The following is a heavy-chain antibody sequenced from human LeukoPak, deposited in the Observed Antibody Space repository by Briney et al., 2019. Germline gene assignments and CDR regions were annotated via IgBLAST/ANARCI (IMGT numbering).Heavy chain of an antibody. J-gene: IGHJ4*02. CDR1: GGSFSGYY. D-gene: IGHD3-9*01. CDR3: ARLNYDILTGYYIGSYYFDY. Sequence: SETLSLTCAVYGGSFSGYYWSWIRQPPGKGLEWIGSIYYSGSTYYNPSLKSRVTISVDTSKNQFSLKLSSVTAADTAVYYCARLNYDILTGYYIGSYYFDYWGQGTLVTVSS. CDR2: IYYSGST. V-gene: IGHV4-34*01.